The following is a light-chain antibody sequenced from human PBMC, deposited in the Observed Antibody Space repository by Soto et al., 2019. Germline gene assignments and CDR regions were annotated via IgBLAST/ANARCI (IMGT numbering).Light chain of an antibody. V-gene: IGKV3D-15*01. CDR1: QSISIN. CDR3: QQFRNWPWT. Sequence: EIVLTPSPGTLSVSPGDRVTLSCRASQSISINLAWYQHKPGQAPRLPIHGASTRATGVPARISGSGSGTEFTLTISSLQSEDFAVYYCQQFRNWPWTFGQGTKVDI. J-gene: IGKJ1*01. CDR2: GAS.